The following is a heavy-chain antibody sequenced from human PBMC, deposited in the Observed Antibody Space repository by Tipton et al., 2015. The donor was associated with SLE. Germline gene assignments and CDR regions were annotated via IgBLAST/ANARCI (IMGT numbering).Heavy chain of an antibody. D-gene: IGHD5-12*01. CDR2: IHHSGIT. Sequence: TLSLTCTVSGGSISSSSYYWGWIRQPPGKGLEWTGTIHHSGITYYNPSLKSRFTISVDTSKNQFSLKLRSVTAADTAVYYCAREYSGYDYRTFDHWGQGTLVTVSS. J-gene: IGHJ4*02. CDR3: AREYSGYDYRTFDH. V-gene: IGHV4-39*07. CDR1: GGSISSSSYY.